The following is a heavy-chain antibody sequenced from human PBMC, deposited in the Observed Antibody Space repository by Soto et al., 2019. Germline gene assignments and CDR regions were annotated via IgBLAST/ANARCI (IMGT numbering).Heavy chain of an antibody. D-gene: IGHD3-10*01. CDR3: AKRSGGRLGELLWRSGFDY. CDR2: ISGSGGST. V-gene: IGHV3-23*01. Sequence: HPGGSLRLSCAASGFTFSSYAMSWVRQAPGKGLEWVSAISGSGGSTYYADSVKGRFTISRDNSKNTLYLQMNSLRAEDTAVYYCAKRSGGRLGELLWRSGFDYWGQGTLVTVSS. J-gene: IGHJ4*02. CDR1: GFTFSSYA.